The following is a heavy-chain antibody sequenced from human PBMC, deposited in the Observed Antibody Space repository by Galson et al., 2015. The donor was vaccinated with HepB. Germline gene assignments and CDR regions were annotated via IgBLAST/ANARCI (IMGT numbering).Heavy chain of an antibody. CDR3: AKDRHLYDFWSGFWFDP. D-gene: IGHD3-3*01. Sequence: SLRLSCAASGFTFSSYAMSWVRQAPGKGLEWVSAISGSGGSTYYADSVKGRFTISRDNSKNTLYLQMNSLRAEDTAVYYCAKDRHLYDFWSGFWFDPWGQGTLVTVSS. CDR2: ISGSGGST. V-gene: IGHV3-23*01. CDR1: GFTFSSYA. J-gene: IGHJ5*02.